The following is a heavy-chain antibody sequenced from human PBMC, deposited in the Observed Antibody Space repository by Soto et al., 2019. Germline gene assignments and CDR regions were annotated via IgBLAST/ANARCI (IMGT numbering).Heavy chain of an antibody. D-gene: IGHD6-19*01. CDR2: IYSGGST. J-gene: IGHJ6*02. CDR1: GFTVSSNY. CDR3: ARDSGQWVVHYGMDG. V-gene: IGHV3-66*01. Sequence: EVQLVESGGGLVQPGGSLRLSCAASGFTVSSNYMSWVRQAPGTGLEWVSVIYSGGSTYYADSVKGRFTISRDKSKNTRYLQMNSLRAEDTAVDYCARDSGQWVVHYGMDGWGQGTTVTVSS.